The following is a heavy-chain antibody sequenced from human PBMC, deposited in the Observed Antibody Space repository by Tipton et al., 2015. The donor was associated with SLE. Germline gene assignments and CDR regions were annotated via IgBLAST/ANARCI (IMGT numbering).Heavy chain of an antibody. D-gene: IGHD3-3*01. CDR3: ARVLGVVKPYYMDV. Sequence: GSLRLSCAASGFSFSGYSMNWVRQAPGKGLEWVSSISGSSSYIYYADSLKGRFSISRDNAKNSLYLQMNSLRAEDTAVYYCARVLGVVKPYYMDVWGKGTTVTVSS. J-gene: IGHJ6*03. CDR1: GFSFSGYS. CDR2: ISGSSSYI. V-gene: IGHV3-21*01.